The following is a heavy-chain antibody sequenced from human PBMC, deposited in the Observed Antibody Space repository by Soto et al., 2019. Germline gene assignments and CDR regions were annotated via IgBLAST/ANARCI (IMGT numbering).Heavy chain of an antibody. CDR3: ARGYSGSYALKPHYLDY. D-gene: IGHD1-26*01. J-gene: IGHJ4*02. V-gene: IGHV4-34*01. CDR1: GGSFSGYY. CDR2: INHSGST. Sequence: PSETLSLTCAVYGGSFSGYYWSWIRQPPGKGLEWIGEINHSGSTNYNPSLKSRVTISVDTSKNQFSLKLSSVTAADTAVYYCARGYSGSYALKPHYLDYWGQGTLVTLAS.